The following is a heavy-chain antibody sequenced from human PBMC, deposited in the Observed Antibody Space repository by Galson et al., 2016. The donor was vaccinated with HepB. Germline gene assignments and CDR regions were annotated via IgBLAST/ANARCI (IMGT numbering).Heavy chain of an antibody. Sequence: TLSLTCTVSGGSISSGGYYWSWIRQHPGKGLEGIGYISYSGSSYYNPPLKSRGTISVDTSKNQFSLKPSSVTAADAAVYFLSRGMSTVSAWFDPGGQGTRVPVSS. CDR3: SRGMSTVSAWFDP. CDR2: ISYSGSS. CDR1: GGSISSGGYY. D-gene: IGHD4-11*01. J-gene: IGHJ5*02. V-gene: IGHV4-31*03.